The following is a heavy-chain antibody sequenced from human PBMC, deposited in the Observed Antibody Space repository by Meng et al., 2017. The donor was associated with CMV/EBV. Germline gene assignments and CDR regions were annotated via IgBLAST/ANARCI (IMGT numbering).Heavy chain of an antibody. D-gene: IGHD2-21*01. CDR2: INSDGSST. J-gene: IGHJ6*02. CDR1: GFTSSSYW. Sequence: GGSLRPSFAASGFTSSSYWLPWVRQAPGKGLVWVSRINSDGSSTSYADSVKGRFTISKDNAKNTLYLQMNSLRAEDTAVYYCARAQYCGGDCYSEGVDEYYYGMDVWGQGTTVTVSS. V-gene: IGHV3-74*01. CDR3: ARAQYCGGDCYSEGVDEYYYGMDV.